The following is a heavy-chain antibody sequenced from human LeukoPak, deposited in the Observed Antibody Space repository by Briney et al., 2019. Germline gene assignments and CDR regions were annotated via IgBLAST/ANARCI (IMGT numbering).Heavy chain of an antibody. CDR1: GFTFTSYA. D-gene: IGHD2-2*01. CDR2: ISGSGGST. Sequence: GGSLRLSCAASGFTFTSYAMTWVRQAPGKGLEWVSAISGSGGSTYYADSVKGRFTISRDNAKNSLSPQMNSLRAEDTAVYYRARGRYSSRSGGYYFDIWGQGTLVTVSS. J-gene: IGHJ4*02. V-gene: IGHV3-23*01. CDR3: ARGRYSSRSGGYYFDI.